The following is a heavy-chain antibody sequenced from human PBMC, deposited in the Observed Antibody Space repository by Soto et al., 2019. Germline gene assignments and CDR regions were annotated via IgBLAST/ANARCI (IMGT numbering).Heavy chain of an antibody. CDR1: GFTFTTYG. CDR3: ARDGSMILTE. CDR2: IWYDGSNK. Sequence: QVELVEWGGGVVQPGRSLRISCAASGFTFTTYGMHWVRQAPGKGLERVAHIWYDGSNKYYADSVKGRFTISRDNSKGTVFLQMNSLRAEDTAVYYCARDGSMILTEWGQGTLVTVSS. D-gene: IGHD3-22*01. J-gene: IGHJ4*02. V-gene: IGHV3-33*01.